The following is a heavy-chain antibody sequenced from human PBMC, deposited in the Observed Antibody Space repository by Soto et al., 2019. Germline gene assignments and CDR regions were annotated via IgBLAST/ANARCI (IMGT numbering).Heavy chain of an antibody. CDR3: ARDGSGWSFDY. J-gene: IGHJ4*02. CDR1: GFTFRNYD. V-gene: IGHV3-30*03. CDR2: ISHDGSNI. D-gene: IGHD6-19*01. Sequence: ESGGGVVQPGRSLRLSCEASGFTFRNYDMHWVRQAPGKGLEWVAVISHDGSNIYYADSVKGRFTISRDNSKDTLNLQMNSLRVEDTAVYHCARDGSGWSFDYWGQGTLVTVSS.